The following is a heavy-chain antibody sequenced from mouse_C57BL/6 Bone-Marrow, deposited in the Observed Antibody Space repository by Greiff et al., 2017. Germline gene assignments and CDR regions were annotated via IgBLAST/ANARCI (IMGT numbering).Heavy chain of an antibody. CDR3: AMLITTVVMDY. V-gene: IGHV1-74*01. Sequence: QVQLKQPGAELVKPGASVKVSCKASGYTFTSYWMHWVKQRPGQGLEWIGRIHPSDSDTNYNQKFKGKATLTVDKSSSTAYMQLSSLTSEDSAVYYCAMLITTVVMDYWGQGTSVTVSS. J-gene: IGHJ4*01. D-gene: IGHD1-1*01. CDR2: IHPSDSDT. CDR1: GYTFTSYW.